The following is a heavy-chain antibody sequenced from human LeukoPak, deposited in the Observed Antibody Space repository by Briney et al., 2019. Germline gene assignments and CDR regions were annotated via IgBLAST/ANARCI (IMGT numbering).Heavy chain of an antibody. CDR3: ARDPLSLGAFDI. D-gene: IGHD2/OR15-2a*01. CDR1: GGSFSGYY. Sequence: SETLSLTCAVYGGSFSGYYWSWIRQPPGKGLEWIGSIFHSGSTYYNPSLKSRVTISVDTSKNQFSLKLSSVTAADTAVYYCARDPLSLGAFDIWGQGTMVTVSS. V-gene: IGHV4-34*12. J-gene: IGHJ3*02. CDR2: IFHSGST.